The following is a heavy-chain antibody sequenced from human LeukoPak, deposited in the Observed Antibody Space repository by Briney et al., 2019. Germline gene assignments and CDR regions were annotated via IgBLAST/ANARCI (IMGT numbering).Heavy chain of an antibody. V-gene: IGHV3-48*02. CDR1: GFTFSSYG. CDR3: ARGCSCGSCFGDFDY. Sequence: GGSLRLSCVASGFTFSSYGMNWVRQAPGKGLEWISYISSRSSTIYYADSVKGRFTISRDNAKNSLYLQMNSLRDEDTAVYYCARGCSCGSCFGDFDYWGQGTLGTVSS. D-gene: IGHD2-15*01. J-gene: IGHJ4*02. CDR2: ISSRSSTI.